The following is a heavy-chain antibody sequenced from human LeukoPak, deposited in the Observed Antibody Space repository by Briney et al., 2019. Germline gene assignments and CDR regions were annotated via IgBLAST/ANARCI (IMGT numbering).Heavy chain of an antibody. CDR1: GYTFTSYY. Sequence: GASVKVSCKASGYTFTSYYMHWVRQAPGKGLEWMGGFDPEDGETIYAQKFQGRVTMTEDTSTDTAYMELSSLRSEDTAVYYCATSFRSSGWFRHKNFDYWGQGTLVTVSS. J-gene: IGHJ4*02. D-gene: IGHD6-19*01. V-gene: IGHV1-24*01. CDR3: ATSFRSSGWFRHKNFDY. CDR2: FDPEDGET.